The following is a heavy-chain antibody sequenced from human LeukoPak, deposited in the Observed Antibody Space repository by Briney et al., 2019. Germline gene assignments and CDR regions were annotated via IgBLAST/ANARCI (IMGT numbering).Heavy chain of an antibody. V-gene: IGHV6-1*01. J-gene: IGHJ1*01. Sequence: SQTLSLTCAISGDSVSSNSAAWNWIRQSPSRGLEWLGRTYYRSKWYNDYAVSVKSRITINPDTSKNQFSLKLSSVTAADTAVYYCAREFLGQQLWGVQKKEYFQHWGQGTLVTVSS. CDR2: TYYRSKWYN. CDR3: AREFLGQQLWGVQKKEYFQH. D-gene: IGHD6-13*01. CDR1: GDSVSSNSAA.